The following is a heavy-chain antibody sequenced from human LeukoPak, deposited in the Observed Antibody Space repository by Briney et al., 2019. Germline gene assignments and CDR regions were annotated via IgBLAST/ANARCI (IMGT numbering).Heavy chain of an antibody. Sequence: GGSLRLSCTASGFTVSSNHMTWVRQAPGKGLQWVSVIYSGGTTYYSDSVKGRFTISRDSSTSTLWLQMNSLRAEDTAVYYCARALENLAFDIWGQGTMVTVSS. J-gene: IGHJ3*02. CDR3: ARALENLAFDI. CDR2: IYSGGTT. D-gene: IGHD1-1*01. CDR1: GFTVSSNH. V-gene: IGHV3-66*01.